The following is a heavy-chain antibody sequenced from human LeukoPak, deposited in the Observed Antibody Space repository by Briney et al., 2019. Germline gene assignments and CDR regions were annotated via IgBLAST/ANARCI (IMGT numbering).Heavy chain of an antibody. Sequence: GASVKVSCKASGGTFSSYAISWVRQAPGRGLEWMGGIIPIFGTANYAQKFQGRVTIIADESTSTAYMELSSLRSEDTAVYYYASFYGSGSPHYYYYYMDVWGKGTTVTVSS. CDR1: GGTFSSYA. CDR3: ASFYGSGSPHYYYYYMDV. CDR2: IIPIFGTA. V-gene: IGHV1-69*13. D-gene: IGHD3-10*01. J-gene: IGHJ6*03.